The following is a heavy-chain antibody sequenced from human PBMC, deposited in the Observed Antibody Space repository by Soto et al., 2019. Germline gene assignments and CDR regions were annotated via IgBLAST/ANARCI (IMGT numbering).Heavy chain of an antibody. J-gene: IGHJ4*02. D-gene: IGHD6-19*01. CDR3: TTELVAGRGFDY. CDR2: IKSKTDGGTT. V-gene: IGHV3-15*01. Sequence: GGSLRLSCAASGFTFSNAWMSWVRQAPGKGLEWVGRIKSKTDGGTTDYAAPVKGRFTISRDDSKNTLYLQMNSLKTEDTAVYYCTTELVAGRGFDYWGQGTLVTVSS. CDR1: GFTFSNAW.